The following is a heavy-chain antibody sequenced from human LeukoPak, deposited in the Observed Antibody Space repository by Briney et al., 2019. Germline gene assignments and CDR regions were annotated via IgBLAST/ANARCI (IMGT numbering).Heavy chain of an antibody. V-gene: IGHV1-8*03. J-gene: IGHJ6*03. CDR1: GYTFTSYD. Sequence: ASVKVSCKASGYTFTSYDINWVRQATGQGLEWMGWMNPNSGNTGYAQKFQGRVTITRNTSISTAYMELSSLRSEDTAVYYCARGRRRDSSGYYRTRPNYYYYYMDVWGKGTTVTVSS. D-gene: IGHD3-22*01. CDR3: ARGRRRDSSGYYRTRPNYYYYYMDV. CDR2: MNPNSGNT.